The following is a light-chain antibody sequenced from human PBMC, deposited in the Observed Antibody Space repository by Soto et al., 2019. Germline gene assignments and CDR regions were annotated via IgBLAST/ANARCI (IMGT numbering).Light chain of an antibody. Sequence: EIVLTQSPATLSLSPGERATLSCRASQSLSGTLAWFQQKPGQPPRLLIYVASNRATGIPARFSACWSGTVFTLTISSLEPEDFVDYFWQHRNLWPVTFGQGSKVEIK. J-gene: IGKJ1*01. CDR2: VAS. V-gene: IGKV3-11*01. CDR3: QHRNLWPVT. CDR1: QSLSGT.